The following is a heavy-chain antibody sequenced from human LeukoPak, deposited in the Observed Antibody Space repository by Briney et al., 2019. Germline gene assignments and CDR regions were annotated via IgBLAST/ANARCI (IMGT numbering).Heavy chain of an antibody. CDR3: AREVYYDSSGYYRPYYFDY. Sequence: SAKVSCKASGGTFSSYAISWVRQAPGQGLEWMGRIIAIFGTANYAQKFQGRVTITTDESTSTAYMELSSLRSEDTAVYYCAREVYYDSSGYYRPYYFDYWGQGTLVTVSS. D-gene: IGHD3-22*01. CDR1: GGTFSSYA. CDR2: IIAIFGTA. J-gene: IGHJ4*02. V-gene: IGHV1-69*05.